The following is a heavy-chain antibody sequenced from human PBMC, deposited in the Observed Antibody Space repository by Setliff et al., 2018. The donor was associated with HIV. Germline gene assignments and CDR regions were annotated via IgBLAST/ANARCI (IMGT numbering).Heavy chain of an antibody. Sequence: GESLRLSCVASGFTFSSYWMHWVRQAPGRGPMWISRLNTDGSSIDYADSVKGRFTFSRDNAKNTLYLQMNGLRADDTAVYYCAMGGSNTWYSSWGQGALVTVSS. CDR1: GFTFSSYW. V-gene: IGHV3-74*01. J-gene: IGHJ5*02. CDR2: LNTDGSSI. CDR3: AMGGSNTWYSS. D-gene: IGHD6-13*01.